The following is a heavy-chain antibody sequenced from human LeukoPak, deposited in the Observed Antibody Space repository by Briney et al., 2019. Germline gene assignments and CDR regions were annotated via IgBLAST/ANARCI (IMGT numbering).Heavy chain of an antibody. D-gene: IGHD5-12*01. Sequence: GRSLRLSCAASGFTFSSYAMHWVRQAPGKGLEWVAVISYDGSNKYYADSVKGRFTISGDNSKNTVYLQMNSLRAEDTAVYYCVREKNDIVLTSYYFDYWGQGTLVTVSS. CDR3: VREKNDIVLTSYYFDY. J-gene: IGHJ4*02. CDR2: ISYDGSNK. V-gene: IGHV3-30-3*01. CDR1: GFTFSSYA.